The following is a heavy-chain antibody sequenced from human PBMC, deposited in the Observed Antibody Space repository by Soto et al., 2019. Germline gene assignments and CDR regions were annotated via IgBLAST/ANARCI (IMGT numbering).Heavy chain of an antibody. V-gene: IGHV4-59*01. CDR3: ARGPRGDFEY. CDR2: IYYSGST. D-gene: IGHD4-17*01. CDR1: GGSISSYY. J-gene: IGHJ4*02. Sequence: PSETLSLTCTVSGGSISSYYWSWIRQPPGKGLEWIGYIYYSGSTNYNPSLKSRVTISVDTSKNQFSLKLSSVTAADTAVYYCARGPRGDFEYWGQGTLVTVSS.